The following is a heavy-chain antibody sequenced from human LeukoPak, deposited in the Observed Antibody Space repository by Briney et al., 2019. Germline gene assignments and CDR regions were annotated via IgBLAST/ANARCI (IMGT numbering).Heavy chain of an antibody. Sequence: GGSLRLSCAASGFTFSSYVMNWVRQAPGKGLEWVSSISSSSSYIYYADSVKGRFTISRDNAKNSLYLQMNSLRAEDTAVYYCVRSCPGYSSGCFVDYWGQGTLVTVSS. CDR3: VRSCPGYSSGCFVDY. CDR1: GFTFSSYV. J-gene: IGHJ4*02. D-gene: IGHD6-19*01. V-gene: IGHV3-21*01. CDR2: ISSSSSYI.